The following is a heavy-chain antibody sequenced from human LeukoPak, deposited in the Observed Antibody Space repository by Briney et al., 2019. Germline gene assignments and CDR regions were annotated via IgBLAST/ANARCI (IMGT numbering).Heavy chain of an antibody. V-gene: IGHV4-59*08. CDR3: ARGDARGYSYGPVWYFDL. CDR1: GGSISSYY. J-gene: IGHJ2*01. CDR2: IYYSRST. Sequence: KPSETLSLTCIVSGGSISSYYWSWIRQPPGKGLEWIGYIYYSRSTNYNPSLKSRVTISVDMSKNQLSLKLSSVTAADTAVYYCARGDARGYSYGPVWYFDLWGRGTLVTVSS. D-gene: IGHD5-18*01.